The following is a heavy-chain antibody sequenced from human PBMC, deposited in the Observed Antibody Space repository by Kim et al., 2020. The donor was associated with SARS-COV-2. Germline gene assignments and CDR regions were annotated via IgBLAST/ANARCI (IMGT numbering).Heavy chain of an antibody. CDR1: GGSISSSSYY. J-gene: IGHJ4*02. D-gene: IGHD5-12*01. CDR2: IYYSGST. V-gene: IGHV4-39*07. Sequence: SETLSLTCTVSGGSISSSSYYWGWIRQPPGKGLEWIGSIYYSGSTYYNPSLKSRVTISVDTSKNQFSLKLSSVTAADTAVYYCARVAVATIKDWGQGTLVTVSS. CDR3: ARVAVATIKD.